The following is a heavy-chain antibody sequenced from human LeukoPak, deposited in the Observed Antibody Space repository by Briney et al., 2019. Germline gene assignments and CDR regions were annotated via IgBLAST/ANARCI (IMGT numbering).Heavy chain of an antibody. V-gene: IGHV3-9*01. CDR2: ISWNSGSI. CDR1: GFTFDDYA. CDR3: AKDSAAVLYGTTGS. D-gene: IGHD1-1*01. J-gene: IGHJ4*02. Sequence: HPWGSLRLSCAASGFTFDDYAMHWVRQAPGKGLEWVSGISWNSGSIGYADSVKGRFTISRDNAKNSLYLQMNSLRAEDTALYYCAKDSAAVLYGTTGSWGQGTLVTVSS.